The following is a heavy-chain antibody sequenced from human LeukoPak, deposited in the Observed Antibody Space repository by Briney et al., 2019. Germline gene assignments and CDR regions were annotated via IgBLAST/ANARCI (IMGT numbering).Heavy chain of an antibody. V-gene: IGHV3-72*01. CDR2: TKNKANNYNT. J-gene: IGHJ4*02. D-gene: IGHD3-9*01. CDR3: ARVARFDSIDY. Sequence: GGSLRLSCAASGFTFSDHYMDWVRQAPGKGLEWVGRTKNKANNYNTEYAASVKGRFTISGDDSNNSLYLQMNSLKTEDTAVYYCARVARFDSIDYWGQGTLVTVSS. CDR1: GFTFSDHY.